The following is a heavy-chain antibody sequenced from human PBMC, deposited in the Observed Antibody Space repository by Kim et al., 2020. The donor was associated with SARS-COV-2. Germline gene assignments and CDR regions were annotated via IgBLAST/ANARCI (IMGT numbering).Heavy chain of an antibody. CDR1: GGSISSGNYF. D-gene: IGHD1-26*01. CDR2: FYYGGST. Sequence: SETLSLTCTVSGGSISSGNYFWGWIRQPPGKGLEWIGNFYYGGSTYYSPSLKSRVTMSADTSKNQFSLRLRSVTAADTAVHYCARPHSGRGGGAWFDPWGQGTLVTVSS. J-gene: IGHJ5*02. CDR3: ARPHSGRGGGAWFDP. V-gene: IGHV4-39*01.